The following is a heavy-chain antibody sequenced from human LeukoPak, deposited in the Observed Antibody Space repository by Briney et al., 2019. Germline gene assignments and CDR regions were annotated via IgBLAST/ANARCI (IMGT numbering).Heavy chain of an antibody. CDR2: IYNSGST. V-gene: IGHV3-66*04. CDR1: GFTVGYNY. CDR3: ARRSNPPGRIDH. J-gene: IGHJ4*02. Sequence: GGSLRLSCAASGFTVGYNYMTWVRQAPGKGLEWVAAIYNSGSTYYADSVKGRFTISRDNSKNTMYLQMNSLKGEDTAVYYCARRSNPPGRIDHWGQGTLVTVSS. D-gene: IGHD1-14*01.